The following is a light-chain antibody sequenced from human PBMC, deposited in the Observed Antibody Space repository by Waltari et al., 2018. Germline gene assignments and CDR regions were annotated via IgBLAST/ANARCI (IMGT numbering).Light chain of an antibody. J-gene: IGLJ3*02. V-gene: IGLV1-40*01. CDR3: QSFDTGVSGPVV. CDR1: TSNIGAGQD. Sequence: QPVLTQAPSVSGAPGHRVSVPGTAGTSNIGAGQDLPWYQVLPGAAPKLPIYSNTNRPPGVPDRFSGSKSDTSASLVITGLQAEDEGDYYCQSFDTGVSGPVVFGGGTKLTVL. CDR2: SNT.